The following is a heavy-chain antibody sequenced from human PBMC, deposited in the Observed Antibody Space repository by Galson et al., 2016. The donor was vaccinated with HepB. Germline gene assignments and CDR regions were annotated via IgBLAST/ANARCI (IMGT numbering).Heavy chain of an antibody. CDR1: GFSVSGNY. CDR3: AKNSGWYGNGYFDR. CDR2: LYPDGRT. J-gene: IGHJ2*01. Sequence: SLRLSCAASGFSVSGNYMSWVRQAPGKGLEWVSVLYPDGRTYYGDPVKDRFTISRDNSKNILFLQMNSLRAEDTAVYYCAKNSGWYGNGYFDRWGRGTLLTVSS. D-gene: IGHD6-19*01. V-gene: IGHV3-66*01.